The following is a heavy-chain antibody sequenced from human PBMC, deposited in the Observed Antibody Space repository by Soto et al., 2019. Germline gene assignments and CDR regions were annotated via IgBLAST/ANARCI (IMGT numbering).Heavy chain of an antibody. CDR2: INHSGST. CDR3: ARGPLNNY. Sequence: PSETLSLTCAVYGGSFSGYYWSWIRQPPGKGLEWIGEINHSGSTNYNPSLKSRVTISVDTSKNQFSLKLSSVTAADTAVYYCARGPLNNYWGQGTQVTVSS. CDR1: GGSFSGYY. J-gene: IGHJ4*02. V-gene: IGHV4-34*01.